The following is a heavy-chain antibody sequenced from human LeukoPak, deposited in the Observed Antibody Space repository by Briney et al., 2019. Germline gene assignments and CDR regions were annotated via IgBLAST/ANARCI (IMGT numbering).Heavy chain of an antibody. V-gene: IGHV1-18*01. CDR1: GYTFTSYG. J-gene: IGHJ4*02. CDR2: ISAYNGNT. D-gene: IGHD2-2*01. CDR3: ARDVGEYCSSTNCYASHY. Sequence: ASVKVSCKASGYTFTSYGISWVRQAPGQGLEWMGWISAYNGNTNYAQKFQGRVTMTRDMSTSTVYMELSSLRSDDTAVYYCARDVGEYCSSTNCYASHYWGQGTLVTVSS.